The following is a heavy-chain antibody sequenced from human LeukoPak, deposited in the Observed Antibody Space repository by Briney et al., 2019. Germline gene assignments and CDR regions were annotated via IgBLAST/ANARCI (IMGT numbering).Heavy chain of an antibody. Sequence: GGSLRLSCAASALRFSSFAMTWVRQVPGKGLEWVSGIHGSGETTYYADSVKGRFTISRDNSREMLYLQMNSLRVEDTAVYYCAKDPNGDYVGAFDSWGQGAMVTVSS. V-gene: IGHV3-23*01. D-gene: IGHD4-17*01. CDR2: IHGSGETT. CDR3: AKDPNGDYVGAFDS. CDR1: ALRFSSFA. J-gene: IGHJ3*02.